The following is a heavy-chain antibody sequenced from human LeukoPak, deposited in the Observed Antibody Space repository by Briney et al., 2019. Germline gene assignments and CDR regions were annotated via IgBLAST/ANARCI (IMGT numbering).Heavy chain of an antibody. J-gene: IGHJ4*02. CDR3: ARDADILTGYYLDY. Sequence: SETLSLTCTVSGGSISSGSYYWRWIRQPAGKGLEWIGRIYTSGSTNYNPSLKSRVTISVDTSKNQFSLKLSFVTAAYTAVYYWARDADILTGYYLDYWGEGSLVTVSS. V-gene: IGHV4-61*02. D-gene: IGHD3-9*01. CDR1: GGSISSGSYY. CDR2: IYTSGST.